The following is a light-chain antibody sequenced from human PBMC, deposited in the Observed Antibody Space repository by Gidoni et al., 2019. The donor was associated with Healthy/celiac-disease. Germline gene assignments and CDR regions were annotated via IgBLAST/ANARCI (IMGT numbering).Light chain of an antibody. J-gene: IGKJ1*01. CDR3: QQYGSSPRT. V-gene: IGKV3-20*01. CDR2: GAS. Sequence: EIVFTLSPGTLSLSSGERATLSCSASQSVSSSYLAWYQQKPGQAPRLLIYGASSRATGIPDRFSGSGSGTDFTLTISRLEPEDFAVYYCQQYGSSPRTFGQGTKVEIK. CDR1: QSVSSSY.